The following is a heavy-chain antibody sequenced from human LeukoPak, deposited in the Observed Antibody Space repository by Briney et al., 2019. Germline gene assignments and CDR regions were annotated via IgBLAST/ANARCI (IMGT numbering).Heavy chain of an antibody. J-gene: IGHJ6*02. Sequence: PGGSLRLSCAVSGFTVSSTFMSWVRQAPGKGLEWVSVIYSGGRTDYVDSLKGRFTISRDNSKNTVYLQMNSLRAEDTAVYYCASPGYYDSSSRDVWGQGARVTVSS. CDR2: IYSGGRT. CDR1: GFTVSSTF. D-gene: IGHD3-22*01. CDR3: ASPGYYDSSSRDV. V-gene: IGHV3-66*01.